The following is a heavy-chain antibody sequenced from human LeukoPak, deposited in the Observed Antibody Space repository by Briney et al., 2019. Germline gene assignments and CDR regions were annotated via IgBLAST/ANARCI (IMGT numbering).Heavy chain of an antibody. CDR1: GGSISSYY. CDR2: IYISGSP. J-gene: IGHJ6*03. D-gene: IGHD2-2*01. Sequence: PSETLSLTCTVSGGSISSYYWSWIRQTAGKGLEWIGRIYISGSPNYNPSLKSRVAMSVDTSKNQFSLKLSSVTAADTAVYYCARARYCTSPSCSYYYYYYMDVWGNGTTITVSS. CDR3: ARARYCTSPSCSYYYYYYMDV. V-gene: IGHV4-4*07.